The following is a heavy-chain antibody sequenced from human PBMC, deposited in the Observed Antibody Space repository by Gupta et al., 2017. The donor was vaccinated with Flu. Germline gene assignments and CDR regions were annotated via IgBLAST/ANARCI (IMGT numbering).Heavy chain of an antibody. D-gene: IGHD2-2*01. V-gene: IGHV3-9*01. Sequence: RQAPGKGLEWVSGISWDSGSIGYADSVKGRFTISRDNAKNSLYLQMNSLRAEDTAFYYCAKDIDYSSIRYFDLWGRGTLVTVSS. J-gene: IGHJ2*01. CDR3: AKDIDYSSIRYFDL. CDR2: ISWDSGSI.